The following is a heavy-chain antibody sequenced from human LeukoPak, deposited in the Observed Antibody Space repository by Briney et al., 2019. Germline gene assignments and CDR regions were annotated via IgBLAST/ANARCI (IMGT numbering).Heavy chain of an antibody. CDR3: AREPHIYPRYSSAY. D-gene: IGHD6-19*01. V-gene: IGHV1-18*01. J-gene: IGHJ4*02. CDR2: ISAYNGNT. CDR1: GYTFTSYG. Sequence: GASVKVSCKASGYTFTSYGISWVRQAPGQGLEWMGWISAYNGNTNYAQKLQGRVTMTRNTSISTAYMELSSLRSEDTAVYYCAREPHIYPRYSSAYWGQGTLVTVSS.